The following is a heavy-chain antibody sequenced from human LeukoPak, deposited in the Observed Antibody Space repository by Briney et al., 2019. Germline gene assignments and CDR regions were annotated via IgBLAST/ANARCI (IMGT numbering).Heavy chain of an antibody. J-gene: IGHJ5*02. CDR2: MNPNSGNT. D-gene: IGHD2-2*01. CDR1: GYTFTSYD. V-gene: IGHV1-8*01. CDR3: ARAPISTRGWFDP. Sequence: ASVKVSCKASGYTFTSYDISWMRQATGQGLEWMGWMNPNSGNTGYAQKFQGRVTMTRNTSISTAYIELSSLRFEDTAVYYCARAPISTRGWFDPWGQGTLVTVSS.